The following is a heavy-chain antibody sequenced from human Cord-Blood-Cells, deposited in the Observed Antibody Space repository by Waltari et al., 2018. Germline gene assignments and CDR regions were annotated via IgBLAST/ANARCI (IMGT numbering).Heavy chain of an antibody. Sequence: QVQLQQWGAGLLKPSETLSLTCAVYGGSFSGYYWSWIRQPPGQGLEWIGEINHSGSTNYNPSLKSRVTISVDTSKNQFSLKLSSVTAADTAVYYCARPIVGATAFDIWGQGTMVTVSS. CDR3: ARPIVGATAFDI. D-gene: IGHD1-26*01. V-gene: IGHV4-34*01. CDR1: GGSFSGYY. J-gene: IGHJ3*02. CDR2: INHSGST.